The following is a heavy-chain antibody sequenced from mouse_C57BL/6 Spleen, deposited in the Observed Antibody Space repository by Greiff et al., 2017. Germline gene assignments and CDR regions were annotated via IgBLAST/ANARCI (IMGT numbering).Heavy chain of an antibody. V-gene: IGHV5-4*03. CDR2: ISDGGSYT. CDR3: ARRGYYPFDY. Sequence: EVQLVESGGGLVKPGGSLKLSCAASGFTFSSYAMSWVRQTPEKRLEWVATISDGGSYTYYPDNVKGRFTISRDNAKNNLYLQMSHLKSEDTAMYYCARRGYYPFDYWGQGTTLTVSS. CDR1: GFTFSSYA. D-gene: IGHD2-3*01. J-gene: IGHJ2*01.